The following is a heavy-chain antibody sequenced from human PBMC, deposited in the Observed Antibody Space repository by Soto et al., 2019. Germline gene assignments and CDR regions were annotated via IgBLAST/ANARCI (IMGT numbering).Heavy chain of an antibody. D-gene: IGHD3-10*01. CDR2: MHHSGSS. V-gene: IGHV4-4*02. CDR3: ARVRRGDWLGALDI. CDR1: GDSISSSHW. Sequence: QVQLQESGPGLVKPSGTLSLTCAVSGDSISSSHWWSWVRQPPGKGLEWIGEMHHSGSSKYNVSLRSRVTISVDKSTNQFSLKVTSVTAADTAVYYCARVRRGDWLGALDIWGQGTMVTVSS. J-gene: IGHJ3*02.